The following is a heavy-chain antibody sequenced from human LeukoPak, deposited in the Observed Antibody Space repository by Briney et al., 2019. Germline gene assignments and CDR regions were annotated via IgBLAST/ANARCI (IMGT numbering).Heavy chain of an antibody. V-gene: IGHV3-74*01. Sequence: PGGSLRLSCAASGFTFSSYWMHWVRQAPGKGLVWVSRINGDGSSTAYADSVKGRFTISRDNAKNTLYLQMNSLRAEDTAVYYCARDNPIAAAVLDIWGQGTMVTVSS. CDR3: ARDNPIAAAVLDI. CDR1: GFTFSSYW. J-gene: IGHJ3*02. D-gene: IGHD6-13*01. CDR2: INGDGSST.